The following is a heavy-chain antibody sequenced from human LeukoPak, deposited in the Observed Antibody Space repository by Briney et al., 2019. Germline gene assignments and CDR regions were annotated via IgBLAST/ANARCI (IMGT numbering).Heavy chain of an antibody. CDR3: ATNPRYCSSTSCLGAFDI. CDR2: ISWNSGSI. J-gene: IGHJ3*02. D-gene: IGHD2-2*01. V-gene: IGHV3-9*03. CDR1: GFTFDDYA. Sequence: GGSLRLSCAASGFTFDDYAMHWVRQAPGKGLEWVSGISWNSGSIGYADSVKGRFTISRDNAKNSLYLQMNSLRAEDMALYYCATNPRYCSSTSCLGAFDIWGQGTMVTVSS.